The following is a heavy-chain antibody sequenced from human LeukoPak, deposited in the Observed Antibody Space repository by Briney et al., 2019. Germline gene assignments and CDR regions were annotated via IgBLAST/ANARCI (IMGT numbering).Heavy chain of an antibody. J-gene: IGHJ3*01. D-gene: IGHD4-17*01. CDR1: GFTFTTYA. CDR2: ISGGAASGRT. V-gene: IGHV3-23*01. CDR3: AKERFASDYHVFQPFDA. Sequence: GGSLRLSCAASGFTFTTYATAWVRQAPGKGLEWVSKISGGAASGRTSYADSVKGRFSISRDNSKRTLSLQMNGLRAEDTAVCYCAKERFASDYHVFQPFDAWGQGTMVTVSS.